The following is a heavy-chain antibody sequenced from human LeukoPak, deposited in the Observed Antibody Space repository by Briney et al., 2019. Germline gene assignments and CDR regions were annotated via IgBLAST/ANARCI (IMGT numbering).Heavy chain of an antibody. CDR2: ISYDGSKK. V-gene: IGHV3-30*18. CDR3: AKDLDYYNAGSYYPDY. J-gene: IGHJ4*02. D-gene: IGHD3-10*01. Sequence: GGSLRLSCVASGFTFSSYGMHWVRQAPGKGLEWVAVISYDGSKKYYADSVKGRFTISRDNSKNTLYLQMNSLRAEDTALYYCAKDLDYYNAGSYYPDYWGQGTLVTVSS. CDR1: GFTFSSYG.